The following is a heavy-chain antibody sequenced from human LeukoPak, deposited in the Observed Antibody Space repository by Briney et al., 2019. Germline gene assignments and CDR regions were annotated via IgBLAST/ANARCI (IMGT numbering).Heavy chain of an antibody. Sequence: PSETLSLTCAVYGGSFSGYYWSWIRQPPGKGLEWIGYIYYSGNTNYNPSLKSRVTISVDTSKNQFSLKLSSVTAADTAVYYCARDSAYYDSSGMFDYWGQGTLVTVSS. J-gene: IGHJ4*02. CDR3: ARDSAYYDSSGMFDY. CDR1: GGSFSGYY. D-gene: IGHD3-22*01. V-gene: IGHV4-59*12. CDR2: IYYSGNT.